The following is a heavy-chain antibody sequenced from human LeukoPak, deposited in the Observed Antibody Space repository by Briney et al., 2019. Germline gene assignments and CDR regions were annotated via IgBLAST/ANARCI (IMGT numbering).Heavy chain of an antibody. V-gene: IGHV4-34*01. CDR1: GGSFSGCY. D-gene: IGHD2-15*01. J-gene: IGHJ3*02. CDR3: ARLNDVVVVAATSAFDI. CDR2: INHSGST. Sequence: PSETLSLTCAVYGGSFSGCYWSWIRQPPGKGLEWIGEINHSGSTNYNPSLKSRVTISVDTSKDQFSLKLSSVTAADTAVYYCARLNDVVVVAATSAFDIWGQGTMVTVSS.